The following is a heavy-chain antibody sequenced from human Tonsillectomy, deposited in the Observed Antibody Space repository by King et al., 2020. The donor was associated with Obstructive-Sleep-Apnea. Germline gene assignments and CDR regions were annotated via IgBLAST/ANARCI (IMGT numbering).Heavy chain of an antibody. J-gene: IGHJ4*02. V-gene: IGHV4-59*01. Sequence: VQLQESGPGLVKPSETLSLTCTVSGGSISSFYWNWIRQPPGKGLAWIGYIYFSGSTNYNPSLKSRVTISVDTSKNQFSLKLSSVTAADTAVYYCARGVVATIFDYWGQGTLVTVSS. D-gene: IGHD5-12*01. CDR2: IYFSGST. CDR1: GGSISSFY. CDR3: ARGVVATIFDY.